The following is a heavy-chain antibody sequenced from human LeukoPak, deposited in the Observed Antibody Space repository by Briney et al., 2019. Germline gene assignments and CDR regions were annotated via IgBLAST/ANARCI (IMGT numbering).Heavy chain of an antibody. J-gene: IGHJ5*02. CDR2: IYHSGST. CDR1: GGSISSGGYS. Sequence: SETLSLTCAVSGGSISSGGYSWSWIRQPPGKGLEWIGYIYHSGSTSYNTSLKSRVTISVDTSKNQFSLKLNSVTAADTAVYYCARHYGPWGQGTLVTVSS. CDR3: ARHYGP. V-gene: IGHV4-30-2*03. D-gene: IGHD3-10*01.